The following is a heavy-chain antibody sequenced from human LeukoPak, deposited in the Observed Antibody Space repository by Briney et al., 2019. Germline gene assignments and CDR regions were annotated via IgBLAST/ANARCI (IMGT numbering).Heavy chain of an antibody. CDR2: IHHGGST. J-gene: IGHJ4*02. V-gene: IGHV4-39*01. Sequence: SETLSLTCTVSGGSISSSSYNWAWIRQPPGMGLEWIGAIHHGGSTYYNPSLKSRVTISVDTSKNQFSLKLSSVTAADTAFYYCARLPFCGTTSCPFDYWGQGTLVTVSS. D-gene: IGHD2-2*01. CDR3: ARLPFCGTTSCPFDY. CDR1: GGSISSSSYN.